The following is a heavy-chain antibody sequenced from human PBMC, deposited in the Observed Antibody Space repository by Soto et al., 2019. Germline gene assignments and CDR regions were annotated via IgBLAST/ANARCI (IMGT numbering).Heavy chain of an antibody. J-gene: IGHJ6*02. V-gene: IGHV4-59*01. CDR3: ARMGGANSSSWYVRYYYYGMDV. CDR2: IYYSGST. D-gene: IGHD6-13*01. Sequence: SETLSLTCPVSGGSISSYYWSWIRQPPGKGLEWIGYIYYSGSTNYNPSLKSLVTISVDTSKNQFSLKLSPVTAADTAVYYCARMGGANSSSWYVRYYYYGMDVWGQGTTVTVSS. CDR1: GGSISSYY.